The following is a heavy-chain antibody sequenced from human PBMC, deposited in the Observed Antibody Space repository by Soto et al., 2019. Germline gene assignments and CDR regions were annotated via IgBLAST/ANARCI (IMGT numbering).Heavy chain of an antibody. J-gene: IGHJ5*02. D-gene: IGHD6-13*01. CDR1: GYTFTSYD. CDR2: MNPNSGNT. CDR3: ARGRGYRRSWYGFGWFDP. V-gene: IGHV1-8*01. Sequence: ASVKVSCKASGYTFTSYDINWVRQATGQGLEWMGWMNPNSGNTGYAQKFQGRVTMTRNTSISTAYMELSSLRSEDTAVYYCARGRGYRRSWYGFGWFDPWGQGTLVTVSS.